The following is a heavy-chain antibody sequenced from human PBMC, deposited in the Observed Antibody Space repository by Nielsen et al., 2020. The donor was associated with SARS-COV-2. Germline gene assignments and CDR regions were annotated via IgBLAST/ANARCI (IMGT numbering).Heavy chain of an antibody. V-gene: IGHV4-61*08. CDR2: IYYSGST. CDR1: GGSISSGGYY. Sequence: SETLSLTCTVSGGSISSGGYYWSWIRQHPGKGLEWIGYIYYSGSTNYNPSLKSRVTISVDTSKNQFSLKLSSVTAADTAVYYCARSYDSSGYYYFNYYGMDVWGQGTTVTVSS. D-gene: IGHD3-22*01. CDR3: ARSYDSSGYYYFNYYGMDV. J-gene: IGHJ6*02.